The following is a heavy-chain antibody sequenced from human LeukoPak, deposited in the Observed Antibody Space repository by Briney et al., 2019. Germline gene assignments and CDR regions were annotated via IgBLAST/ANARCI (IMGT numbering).Heavy chain of an antibody. Sequence: GGSLRLSCTASGFTFGDYAMSWFRQAPGKGLEWVGFIRSKAYGGTTEYAASVKGRFTFSRDDSKSIAYLQMNSLKTEDTAVYYCTRSPAVAGFHFDYWGQGTLVTVSS. J-gene: IGHJ4*02. CDR1: GFTFGDYA. D-gene: IGHD6-19*01. CDR2: IRSKAYGGTT. CDR3: TRSPAVAGFHFDY. V-gene: IGHV3-49*03.